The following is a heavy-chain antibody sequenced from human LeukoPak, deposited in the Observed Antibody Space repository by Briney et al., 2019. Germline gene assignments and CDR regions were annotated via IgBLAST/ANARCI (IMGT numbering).Heavy chain of an antibody. CDR3: ARDPPAVLIDTYG. Sequence: GGSLRLSCTASGFIVTNNYINWVRQAPGKGLEWVSLYSGGSTYYADSVKGRFTISRDNSKNMVYLQMNSLRAEDTAMYYCARDPPAVLIDTYGWGQGTLVTVSS. V-gene: IGHV3-66*01. D-gene: IGHD2-8*01. CDR2: YSGGST. CDR1: GFIVTNNY. J-gene: IGHJ4*02.